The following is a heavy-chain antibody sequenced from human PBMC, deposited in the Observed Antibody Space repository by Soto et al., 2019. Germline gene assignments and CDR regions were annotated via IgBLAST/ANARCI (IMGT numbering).Heavy chain of an antibody. Sequence: SETLSLTCTVSGASISSGDDYWSWIRQPPGKGLEWIGYIYYSGSTYYNPSLKSRVTISVDTSKNQLSLRLSSVTAADTAVYYCARAKYCISTSCANILDVWGQGTTVTVSS. CDR2: IYYSGST. V-gene: IGHV4-30-4*08. D-gene: IGHD2-2*01. CDR3: ARAKYCISTSCANILDV. J-gene: IGHJ6*02. CDR1: GASISSGDDY.